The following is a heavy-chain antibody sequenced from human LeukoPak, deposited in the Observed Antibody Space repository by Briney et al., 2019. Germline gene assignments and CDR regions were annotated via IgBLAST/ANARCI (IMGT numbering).Heavy chain of an antibody. CDR2: FDPGAGEI. J-gene: IGHJ4*02. Sequence: ASVKVSCKVSGDTLSELTMHWVRQAPGKGLEWMGGFDPGAGEILYAQQFQGRFTMTEDTSTDTAYMELTSLRSEDSGVYFCAAGGIYSLLDYWGQGTLVTVSS. CDR1: GDTLSELT. V-gene: IGHV1-24*01. D-gene: IGHD3-10*01. CDR3: AAGGIYSLLDY.